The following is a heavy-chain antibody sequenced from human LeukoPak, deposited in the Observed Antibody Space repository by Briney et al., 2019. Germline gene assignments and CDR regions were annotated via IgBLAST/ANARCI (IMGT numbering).Heavy chain of an antibody. J-gene: IGHJ4*02. D-gene: IGHD2-21*01. CDR1: GNSISSGYY. V-gene: IGHV4-38-2*02. Sequence: SETLSLTCTVSGNSISSGYYWGWIRQPPGKGLEWIGSIYHSGRTYYNPSLKSRVTISVDTSKNQFSLKLSSVTAADTAVYYCARMVVAQYFDYWGQGTLVTVSS. CDR2: IYHSGRT. CDR3: ARMVVAQYFDY.